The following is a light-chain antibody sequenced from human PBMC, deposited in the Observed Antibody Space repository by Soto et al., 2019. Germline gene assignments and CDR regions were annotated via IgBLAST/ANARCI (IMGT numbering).Light chain of an antibody. V-gene: IGLV3-21*02. CDR1: NIGSKS. CDR2: DNS. Sequence: SYELTQSPSVSVAPGQTARITCGGNNIGSKSVHWYQQKSGQAPVVVVYDNSGRPSGIPERFSGSNSGNTATLTISRVEAGDEADYFCQVWDSGINPHAVFGGGTQLTVL. J-gene: IGLJ7*01. CDR3: QVWDSGINPHAV.